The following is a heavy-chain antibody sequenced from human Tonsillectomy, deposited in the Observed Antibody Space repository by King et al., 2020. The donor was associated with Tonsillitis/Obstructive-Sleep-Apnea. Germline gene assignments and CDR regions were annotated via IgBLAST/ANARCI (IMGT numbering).Heavy chain of an antibody. D-gene: IGHD3-3*01. Sequence: VQLVESGAEVKKPGSSVKVSCKASGGTFSNYAISWVRQAPGQGLEWMGRIIPILGIANYAQKFQGRVTITADKSTSTAYMELSSLRSEDTAVYYCARSPQDFWSGYYIRNWFDPWGQGTLVTVSS. CDR2: IIPILGIA. CDR3: ARSPQDFWSGYYIRNWFDP. CDR1: GGTFSNYA. J-gene: IGHJ5*02. V-gene: IGHV1-69*09.